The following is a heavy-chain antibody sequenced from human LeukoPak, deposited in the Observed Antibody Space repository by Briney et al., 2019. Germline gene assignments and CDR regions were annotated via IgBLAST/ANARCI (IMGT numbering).Heavy chain of an antibody. CDR2: MNPNSGNT. CDR1: GYTFTSYD. Sequence: GASVKVSCKASGYTFTSYDINWVRQATGQGLEWKGWMNPNSGNTGYAQKFQGRVTMTRNTSISTAYMELSSLRSEDTAVYYCARDQPYDFWSGYYPAYYYYGMDVWGQGTTVTVSS. CDR3: ARDQPYDFWSGYYPAYYYYGMDV. J-gene: IGHJ6*02. D-gene: IGHD3-3*01. V-gene: IGHV1-8*02.